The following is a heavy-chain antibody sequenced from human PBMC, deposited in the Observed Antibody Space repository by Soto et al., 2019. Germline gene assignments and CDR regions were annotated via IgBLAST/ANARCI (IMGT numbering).Heavy chain of an antibody. CDR2: IKSKTDGGTA. CDR1: GFNLSHPW. Sequence: PGGCLRLSCVASGFNLSHPWMTWVRQAAGKGLEWVGRIKSKTDGGTADYAAPVKGRATISREDSKNTVYLQMNSLKTEDTAVYYCTTGIYYDILTGYHDVAYWGQGALVTVSS. V-gene: IGHV3-15*01. D-gene: IGHD3-9*01. J-gene: IGHJ4*02. CDR3: TTGIYYDILTGYHDVAY.